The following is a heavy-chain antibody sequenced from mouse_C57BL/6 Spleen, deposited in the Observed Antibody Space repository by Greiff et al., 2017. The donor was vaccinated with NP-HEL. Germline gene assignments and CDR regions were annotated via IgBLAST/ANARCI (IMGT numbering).Heavy chain of an antibody. CDR2: IYPGSGST. D-gene: IGHD3-2*02. J-gene: IGHJ4*01. V-gene: IGHV1-55*01. Sequence: QVHVKQSGAELVKPGASVKMSCKASGYTFTSYWITWVKQRPGQGLEWIGDIYPGSGSTNYNEKLKSKATLTVDTSSSTAYMQLSSLTSEDSAVYYGAREGSSGYGAMDYWGQGTSVTVSS. CDR3: AREGSSGYGAMDY. CDR1: GYTFTSYW.